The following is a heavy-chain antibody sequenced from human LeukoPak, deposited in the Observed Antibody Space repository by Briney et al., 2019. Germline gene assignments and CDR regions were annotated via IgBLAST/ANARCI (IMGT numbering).Heavy chain of an antibody. CDR1: GGSFSGYY. D-gene: IGHD3-3*01. CDR2: INHSGST. V-gene: IGHV4-34*01. Sequence: SETLSLTCAVYGGSFSGYYWSWIRQPPGKGLEWIGEINHSGSTNYNPSLKSRVTISVDTSKNQFSLKLSSVTAADTAVYYCARDSRSRSYDSWSGYYHAPGWFDPWGQGTLVTVSS. J-gene: IGHJ5*02. CDR3: ARDSRSRSYDSWSGYYHAPGWFDP.